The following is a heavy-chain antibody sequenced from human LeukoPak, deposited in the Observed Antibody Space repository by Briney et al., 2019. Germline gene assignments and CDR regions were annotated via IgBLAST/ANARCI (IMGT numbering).Heavy chain of an antibody. V-gene: IGHV4-4*07. CDR3: ARTTRLPYCSSTSCYTGNRGAFDI. Sequence: KPSETLSLTCTVSGGSISSYYWSWIRQPAGKGLEWIGRIYTSGSTNYNPPLKSRVTMSVDTSKNQFSLKLSSVTAADTAVYYCARTTRLPYCSSTSCYTGNRGAFDIWGQGTMVTVSS. D-gene: IGHD2-2*02. J-gene: IGHJ3*02. CDR1: GGSISSYY. CDR2: IYTSGST.